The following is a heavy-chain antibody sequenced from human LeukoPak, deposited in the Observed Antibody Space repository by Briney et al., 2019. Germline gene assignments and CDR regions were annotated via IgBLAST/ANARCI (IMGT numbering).Heavy chain of an antibody. D-gene: IGHD5-24*01. CDR1: GGSISSSSYY. CDR3: ARGDGYNDDAFDI. J-gene: IGHJ3*02. Sequence: PSETLSPTCTVSGGSISSSSYYWGWIRQPPGKGLEWIGSIYYSGSTYYNPSLKSRVTISVDTSKNQFSLKLSSVTAADTAVYYCARGDGYNDDAFDIWGQGTMVTVSS. V-gene: IGHV4-39*07. CDR2: IYYSGST.